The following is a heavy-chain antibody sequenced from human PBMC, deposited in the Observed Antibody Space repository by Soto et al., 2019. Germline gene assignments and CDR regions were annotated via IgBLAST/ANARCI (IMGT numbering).Heavy chain of an antibody. CDR3: AREGGGIAAAGNTPFDY. D-gene: IGHD6-13*01. CDR2: INPNSGGT. V-gene: IGHV1-2*04. J-gene: IGHJ4*02. Sequence: QVQLVQSGAEVKKPGASVKVSCKASGYTFTGYYMHWVRQAPGQGLEWMGWINPNSGGTNYAQKFQGWVTMTRDTSISRAYMELSRLRSDDTAVYYCAREGGGIAAAGNTPFDYWGQGTLVTVSS. CDR1: GYTFTGYY.